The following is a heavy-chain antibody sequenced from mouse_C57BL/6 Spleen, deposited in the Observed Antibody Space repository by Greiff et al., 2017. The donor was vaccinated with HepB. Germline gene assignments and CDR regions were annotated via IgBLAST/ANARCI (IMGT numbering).Heavy chain of an antibody. V-gene: IGHV1-55*01. D-gene: IGHD2-4*01. J-gene: IGHJ3*01. CDR3: AREGRDYDGAWFAY. Sequence: QVQLQQSGAELVKPGASVKMSCKASGYTFTSYWITWVKQRPGQGLEWIGDIYPGSGSTNYNEKFKSKATLTVDTSSSTAYMQLSSLTSEDSAVYYCAREGRDYDGAWFAYWGQGTLVTVSA. CDR2: IYPGSGST. CDR1: GYTFTSYW.